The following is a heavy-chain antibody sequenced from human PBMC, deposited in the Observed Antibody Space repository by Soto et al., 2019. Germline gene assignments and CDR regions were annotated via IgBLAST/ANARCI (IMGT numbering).Heavy chain of an antibody. CDR1: GGTFSSYA. Sequence: QVQLVQSGAEVKKPGSWVKVSCKASGGTFSSYAISWVRQAPGQGLEWMGGIIPIFGTANYAQKFQGRVTITADESTSTAYMELSSLRSEDTAVYYCARDSHQYYYDSSGYYYYFDYWGQGTLVTVSS. D-gene: IGHD3-22*01. V-gene: IGHV1-69*01. CDR2: IIPIFGTA. J-gene: IGHJ4*02. CDR3: ARDSHQYYYDSSGYYYYFDY.